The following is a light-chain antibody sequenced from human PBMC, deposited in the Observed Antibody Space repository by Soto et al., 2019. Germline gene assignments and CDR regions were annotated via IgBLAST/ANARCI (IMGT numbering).Light chain of an antibody. CDR2: AAS. CDR1: QSIDRY. Sequence: DIQLTQSPSSLSASVGDRVTITCRASQSIDRYLHWYQEKPGKVPKLLIYAASSLASGVPSRFSGSGSGTDFTLTISSLQPEDFATYYCQQSYIDHRAFSQGTKVDIK. CDR3: QQSYIDHRA. J-gene: IGKJ1*01. V-gene: IGKV1-39*01.